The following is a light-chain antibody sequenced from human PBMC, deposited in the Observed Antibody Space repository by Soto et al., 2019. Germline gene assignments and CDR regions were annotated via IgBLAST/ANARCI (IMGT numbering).Light chain of an antibody. CDR2: GAS. CDR1: QYIASH. J-gene: IGKJ1*01. Sequence: IQMTQSPSSLSAFVGDRVTITCRASQYIASHLNWYQQKPGKAPKLLIHGASSLQSGVPSRFSGSGSGTDFTLTINSLQPEDFATYYCQQSYSAWWTFGQGTKVDIK. CDR3: QQSYSAWWT. V-gene: IGKV1-39*01.